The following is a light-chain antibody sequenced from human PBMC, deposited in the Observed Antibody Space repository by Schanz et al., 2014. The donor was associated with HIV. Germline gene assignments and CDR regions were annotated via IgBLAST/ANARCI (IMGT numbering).Light chain of an antibody. V-gene: IGLV2-14*01. J-gene: IGLJ1*01. CDR1: RSDIGNYDF. Sequence: QSALTQPPSASGSPGQSVTISCTGTRSDIGNYDFVSWYQQHPGKAPKLMIYDVSNRPSGVSNRFSGSKSGNTASLTISGLQAEDEADYYCSSYTSSSTLVFGTGTKLTVL. CDR3: SSYTSSSTLV. CDR2: DVS.